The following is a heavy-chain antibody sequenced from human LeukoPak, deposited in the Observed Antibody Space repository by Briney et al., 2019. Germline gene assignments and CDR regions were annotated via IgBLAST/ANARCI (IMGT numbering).Heavy chain of an antibody. Sequence: PSETLSLTCTVSGGSISSGSYYWSWIRQPAVKGLEWIGRIYTSGSTNYNPSLKSRVTISVDTSKNQFSLKLSSVTAADTAVYYCARDYSGYDGFDYWGQGTLVTVSS. CDR2: IYTSGST. V-gene: IGHV4-61*02. CDR3: ARDYSGYDGFDY. CDR1: GGSISSGSYY. J-gene: IGHJ4*02. D-gene: IGHD5-12*01.